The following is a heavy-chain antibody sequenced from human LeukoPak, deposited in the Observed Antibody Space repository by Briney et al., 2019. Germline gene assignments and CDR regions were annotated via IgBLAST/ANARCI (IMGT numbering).Heavy chain of an antibody. CDR2: IWEGGSEM. J-gene: IGHJ6*02. V-gene: IGHV3-7*01. Sequence: GRSLRLSCAASGFTFSSYGMHWVRQAPGKGLEWVANIWEGGSEMHYVDSVKGRFTISGDSAKSSLYLQMNSLRAEDSAVYYCARGRDVVATAPFFYYGMDVWGQGTLVTVSS. CDR3: ARGRDVVATAPFFYYGMDV. D-gene: IGHD5-12*01. CDR1: GFTFSSYG.